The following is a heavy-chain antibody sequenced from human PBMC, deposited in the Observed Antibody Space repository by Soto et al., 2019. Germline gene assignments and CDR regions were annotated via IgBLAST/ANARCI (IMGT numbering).Heavy chain of an antibody. V-gene: IGHV1-69*02. D-gene: IGHD2-21*02. CDR1: RVTFSSYT. CDR3: AGGGDDYYYYYGMDV. J-gene: IGHJ6*02. CDR2: IIPILGIA. Sequence: SVKVSFNASRVTFSSYTISWVRQALVQGLEWMGRIIPILGIANYAQKYQGRGTITADKSTSTAYMELSSLRSEDTAVYYCAGGGDDYYYYYGMDVWGQGTTVT.